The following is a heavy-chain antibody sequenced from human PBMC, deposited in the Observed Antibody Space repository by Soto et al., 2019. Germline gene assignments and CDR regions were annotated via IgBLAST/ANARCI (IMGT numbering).Heavy chain of an antibody. V-gene: IGHV3-23*01. J-gene: IGHJ6*02. CDR2: LDGAGGST. Sequence: PGGSLRLSCLASGFTFSDFAMTWVRHVPGRGLEWVASLDGAGGSTYYAESVRGRFSISRDNSQNTLYLQMNSLRAEDTAMYYCVRARGYYGMDVWGQGTAVTVSS. CDR1: GFTFSDFA. CDR3: VRARGYYGMDV.